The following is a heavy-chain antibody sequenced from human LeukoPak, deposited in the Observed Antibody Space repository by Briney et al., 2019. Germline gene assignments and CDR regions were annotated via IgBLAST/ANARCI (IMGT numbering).Heavy chain of an antibody. D-gene: IGHD6-13*01. CDR3: TRRDSSSWYTDY. Sequence: GGSLRLSCAASGFTFSGSAMHWVRQASGKVLEWVGRIRSKANSYATAYAASVKGRFTISRDDSKNTAYLQMNSLKTEDTAVYYCTRRDSSSWYTDYWGQGTLVTVSS. CDR1: GFTFSGSA. V-gene: IGHV3-73*01. CDR2: IRSKANSYAT. J-gene: IGHJ4*02.